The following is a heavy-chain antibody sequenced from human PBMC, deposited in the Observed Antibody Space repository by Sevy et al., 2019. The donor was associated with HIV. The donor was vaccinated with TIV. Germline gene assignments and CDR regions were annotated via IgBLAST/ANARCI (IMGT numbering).Heavy chain of an antibody. CDR2: INQSGRT. Sequence: SETLSLTCGVYGVSFSDYFWSWIRQPPGKGLEWIGEINQSGRTNYNPSLKSRVTISIDTSKKLFSLNLSSVTAADTAVYYCAGVGGYYDKGFDSWGQGSLVTVSS. V-gene: IGHV4-34*01. J-gene: IGHJ4*02. CDR1: GVSFSDYF. CDR3: AGVGGYYDKGFDS. D-gene: IGHD3-22*01.